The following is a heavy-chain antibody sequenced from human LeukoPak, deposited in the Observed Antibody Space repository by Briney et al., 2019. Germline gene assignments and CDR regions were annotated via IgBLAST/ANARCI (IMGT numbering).Heavy chain of an antibody. CDR1: GFTFSSYA. CDR2: ISGSGGST. V-gene: IGHV3-23*01. Sequence: GGSLRLSCAASGFTFSSYAMSWVRQAPGKGLEWVSAISGSGGSTYYADSVKGRFTISSDNSKNKLYVQMNSLRAEDPAVYYCANDKLLWFGELSLWGQGTLVTVSS. CDR3: ANDKLLWFGELSL. D-gene: IGHD3-10*01. J-gene: IGHJ4*02.